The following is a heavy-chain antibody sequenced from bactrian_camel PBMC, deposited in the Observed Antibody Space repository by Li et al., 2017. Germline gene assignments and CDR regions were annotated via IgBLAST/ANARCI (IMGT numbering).Heavy chain of an antibody. CDR3: AAGPMQNIGAYCDPHTPARFRE. D-gene: IGHD1*01. CDR2: IDHTSTT. CDR1: GDVWSFCC. Sequence: VQLVESGGGSVQAGESLRLSCEASGDVWSFCCMGWFRQPSGKDRVGVASIDHTSTTTYLDSVKGRFTISWDSAKNTLSLEMNDLKPEDTAVYTCAAGPMQNIGAYCDPHTPARFREWGQGTQVTVS. J-gene: IGHJ4*01. V-gene: IGHV3S53*01.